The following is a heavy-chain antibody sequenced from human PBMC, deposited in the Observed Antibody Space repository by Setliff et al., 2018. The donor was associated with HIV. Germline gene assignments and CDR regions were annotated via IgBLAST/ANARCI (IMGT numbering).Heavy chain of an antibody. Sequence: GASVKVSCKASGGTFSSYAISWVRQAPGQGLEWMGGIIPIFGTANYAQKFQGRVTITTDESTSTAYMELSSLRSEDTAVYYCARGITMVRGPEENWSDPWGQGTLVTVSS. D-gene: IGHD3-10*01. V-gene: IGHV1-69*05. CDR2: IIPIFGTA. CDR1: GGTFSSYA. CDR3: ARGITMVRGPEENWSDP. J-gene: IGHJ5*02.